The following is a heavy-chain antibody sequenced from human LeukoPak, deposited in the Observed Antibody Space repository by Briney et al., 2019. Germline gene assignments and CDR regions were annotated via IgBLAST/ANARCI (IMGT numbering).Heavy chain of an antibody. CDR1: GFIFSSYW. J-gene: IGHJ4*02. D-gene: IGHD4-17*01. CDR3: ARDKSADYGDSYFDS. CDR2: IKQDGGEE. Sequence: GGSLRLSCAASGFIFSSYWMSWVRQAPGKGLEWVANIKQDGGEEHYVDSVKGRFTISRDNAKNSLYLQMNSLRAEDTAVYYCARDKSADYGDSYFDSWGQGILVTVSS. V-gene: IGHV3-7*01.